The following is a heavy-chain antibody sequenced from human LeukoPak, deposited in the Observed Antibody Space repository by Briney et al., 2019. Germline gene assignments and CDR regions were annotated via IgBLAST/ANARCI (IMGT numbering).Heavy chain of an antibody. Sequence: SETLSLTCTVSGGSISSYYWSWIRQPPGKGLEWIGYIYYSGSTNYNPSLKSRVTISVDTFKNQFSLKLSSVTAADTAVYYCARWSGWNDPYYFDYWGQGTLVTVSS. D-gene: IGHD1-1*01. CDR1: GGSISSYY. CDR3: ARWSGWNDPYYFDY. J-gene: IGHJ4*02. V-gene: IGHV4-59*08. CDR2: IYYSGST.